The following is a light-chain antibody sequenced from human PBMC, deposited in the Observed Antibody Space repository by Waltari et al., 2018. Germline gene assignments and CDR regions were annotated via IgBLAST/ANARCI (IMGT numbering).Light chain of an antibody. CDR1: TRAFGYYTL. V-gene: IGLV2-23*02. J-gene: IGLJ3*02. CDR2: EVD. CDR3: CSYAPTRTLAE. Sequence: QSTLTQPASVSGSPGQSITISCTGPTRAFGYYTLVSWYQQYPHAAPKLIIYEVDKRASGVSDRFSASKSGTTASLTISGLQTEDEAHYYCCSYAPTRTLAEFGGGTKVTVL.